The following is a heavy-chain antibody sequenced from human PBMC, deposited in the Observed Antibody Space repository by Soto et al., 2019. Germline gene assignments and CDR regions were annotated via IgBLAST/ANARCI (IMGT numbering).Heavy chain of an antibody. CDR2: IYWDDDK. J-gene: IGHJ4*02. CDR1: GFSLTTSGVG. Sequence: QITLNESGPTQVKPRQTLTLTCTFSGFSLTTSGVGVGWIRQSPGKAPEWLALIYWDDDKRYSPSLKSRLTNTKDTSTNRVVLTMPDLDPADTATYYCAHRVLRTVFGLVTTTAIYFDFWGQGTPVAVSS. D-gene: IGHD3-3*01. CDR3: AHRVLRTVFGLVTTTAIYFDF. V-gene: IGHV2-5*02.